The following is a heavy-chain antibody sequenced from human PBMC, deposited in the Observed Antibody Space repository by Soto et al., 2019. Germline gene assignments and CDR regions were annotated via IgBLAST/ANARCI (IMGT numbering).Heavy chain of an antibody. J-gene: IGHJ4*02. Sequence: SETLSLTCAFYGWSFSGYYWILIRQPPGKGLEWIGEINHSGSTNYNPSLKSRVTISVDTSKNQFSLKLSSVTAADTAVYYCARQNVYGDYGYWGQGTLVTVSS. CDR1: GWSFSGYY. D-gene: IGHD4-17*01. V-gene: IGHV4-34*01. CDR3: ARQNVYGDYGY. CDR2: INHSGST.